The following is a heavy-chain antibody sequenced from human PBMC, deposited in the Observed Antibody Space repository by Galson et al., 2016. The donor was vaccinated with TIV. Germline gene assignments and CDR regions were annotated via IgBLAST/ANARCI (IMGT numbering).Heavy chain of an antibody. D-gene: IGHD4-17*01. CDR2: INPESGDT. J-gene: IGHJ3*01. Sequence: SVKVSCKASGYTFTGYYIHWMRQAPGQGLEWMGWINPESGDTHFAQESQGRVTMTRDTSINTAYMELSNLKSDDTAVYFCARDPFAVTPSPFDVWGQGTLVTVSS. V-gene: IGHV1-2*02. CDR3: ARDPFAVTPSPFDV. CDR1: GYTFTGYY.